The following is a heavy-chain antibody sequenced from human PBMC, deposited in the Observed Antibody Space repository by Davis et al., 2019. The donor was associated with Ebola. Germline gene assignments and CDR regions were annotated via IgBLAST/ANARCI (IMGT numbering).Heavy chain of an antibody. V-gene: IGHV4-30-4*01. CDR2: IYYSGST. J-gene: IGHJ6*02. Sequence: PSETLSLTCTVSGGSISSGDYYWSWIRQPPGKGLEWIGYIYYSGSTYYNPSLKSRVTISVDTSKNQFSLKLSSVTAADTAVYYCASSSLTYYYGMDVWGQGTTVTVSS. CDR3: ASSSLTYYYGMDV. D-gene: IGHD2-2*01. CDR1: GGSISSGDYY.